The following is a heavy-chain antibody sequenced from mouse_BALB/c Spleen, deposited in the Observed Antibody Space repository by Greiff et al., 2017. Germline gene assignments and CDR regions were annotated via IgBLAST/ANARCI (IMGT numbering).Heavy chain of an antibody. CDR1: GYSFTSYW. D-gene: IGHD2-4*01. J-gene: IGHJ3*01. CDR3: TREWTMITTGFAY. V-gene: IGHV1-5*01. CDR2: IYPGNSDT. Sequence: EVQVVESGTVLARPGASVKMSCKASGYSFTSYWMHWVKQRPGQGLEWIGAIYPGNSDTSYNQKFKGKAKLTAVTSASTAYMELSSLTNEDSAVYYCTREWTMITTGFAYWGQGTLVTVSA.